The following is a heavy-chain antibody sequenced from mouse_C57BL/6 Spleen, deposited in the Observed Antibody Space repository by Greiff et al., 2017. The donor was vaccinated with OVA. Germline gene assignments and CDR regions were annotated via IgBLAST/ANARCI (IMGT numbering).Heavy chain of an antibody. Sequence: QVQLQQSGAELVRPGPSVKVSCKASGYAFTNYLIEWVKQRPGQGLEWIGVINPGSGGTNYNEKFKGKATLTADKSSSTAYMQLSSLPSEDSAVYCCARVLDWNLSCFAYWGQGTLVTVSA. J-gene: IGHJ3*01. V-gene: IGHV1-54*01. CDR2: INPGSGGT. CDR3: ARVLDWNLSCFAY. CDR1: GYAFTNYL. D-gene: IGHD4-1*01.